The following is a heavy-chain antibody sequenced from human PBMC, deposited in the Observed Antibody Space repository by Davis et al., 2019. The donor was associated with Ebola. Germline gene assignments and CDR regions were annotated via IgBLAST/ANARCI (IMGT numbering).Heavy chain of an antibody. J-gene: IGHJ6*03. V-gene: IGHV4-59*01. CDR3: ARMYYYDSSGYYPYYYYYMDV. CDR1: GCSISSYY. Sequence: MPSETLSPTCTVSGCSISSYYWSWIRQPPGKGLEWIRYIYYSGSTNYNPSLKSRVTISVDTSKNQFSLKLSSVTAADTAVYYCARMYYYDSSGYYPYYYYYMDVWGKGTTVTVSS. CDR2: IYYSGST. D-gene: IGHD3-22*01.